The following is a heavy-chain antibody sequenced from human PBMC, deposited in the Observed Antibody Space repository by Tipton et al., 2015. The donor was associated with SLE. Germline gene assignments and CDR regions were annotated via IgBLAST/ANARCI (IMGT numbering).Heavy chain of an antibody. V-gene: IGHV5-51*01. CDR2: IYPGDSDI. D-gene: IGHD1-26*01. Sequence: VQLVQSGAEVKKPGASVKVSCRASGYTFTSFYIHWVRQAPGQGLEWMGVIYPGDSDIRYSPSFQGQVTISADKSINTAYLQWSSLKASDPAIYYCARHSKAETPGSWFDPWGQGTRVTVSS. CDR3: ARHSKAETPGSWFDP. J-gene: IGHJ5*02. CDR1: GYTFTSFY.